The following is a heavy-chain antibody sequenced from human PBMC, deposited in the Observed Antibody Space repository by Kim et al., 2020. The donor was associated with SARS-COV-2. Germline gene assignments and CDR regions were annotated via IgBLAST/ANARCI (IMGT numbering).Heavy chain of an antibody. CDR2: IYTTGST. J-gene: IGHJ3*02. V-gene: IGHV4-4*07. Sequence: SETLSLTCTVSGGSISNYYWSWIRQPAGKGLEWIGHIYTTGSTNYNPSLKSRVTMTVDTSKNQLSLNLRSVTAADTAVYYCARRPYYSRLCGAFDIWG. D-gene: IGHD3-10*01. CDR3: ARRPYYSRLCGAFDI. CDR1: GGSISNYY.